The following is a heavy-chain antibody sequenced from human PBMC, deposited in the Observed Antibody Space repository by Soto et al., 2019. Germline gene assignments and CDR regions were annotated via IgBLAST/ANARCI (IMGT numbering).Heavy chain of an antibody. CDR3: VRDGDGSGRTDFQY. CDR2: TYYRSKWFN. J-gene: IGHJ4*02. D-gene: IGHD3-3*01. V-gene: IGHV6-1*01. Sequence: QVQLQQSGPGLVKPSQTLSLTCAISGDSVSSNSAAWNWIRQSPSRGLEWLGRTYYRSKWFNEYALSVKSRISINADTSKNQFSLQLSSVTLEDAAVYYCVRDGDGSGRTDFQYWGQGTLVTVSS. CDR1: GDSVSSNSAA.